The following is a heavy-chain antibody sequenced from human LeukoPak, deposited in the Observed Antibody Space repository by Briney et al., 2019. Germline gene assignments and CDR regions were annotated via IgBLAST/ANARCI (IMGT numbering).Heavy chain of an antibody. J-gene: IGHJ4*02. CDR2: IKEDGSEK. D-gene: IGHD1-1*01. Sequence: GGSLRLSCAASGFTFSSYAMSWVRQAPGKGLEWVASIKEDGSEKYYVGSVKGRFTISRDNGKTSLYLQMNSLRAEDTAVYYCARGGGYASEYWGQGTLVTVSS. CDR1: GFTFSSYA. V-gene: IGHV3-7*01. CDR3: ARGGGYASEY.